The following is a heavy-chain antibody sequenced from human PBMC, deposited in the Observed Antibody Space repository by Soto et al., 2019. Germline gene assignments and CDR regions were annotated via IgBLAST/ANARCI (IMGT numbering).Heavy chain of an antibody. V-gene: IGHV3-66*01. CDR2: IYNSGTS. D-gene: IGHD3-10*01. J-gene: IGHJ3*02. CDR3: ARGTWMVRGLIPDAFDI. Sequence: EVQLVESGGGLVQPGGSLRLSCAASGFTVSSHYINWVRQAPGKGLEWVSVIYNSGTSFYADSVKGRFTVSRDTAKNSVLLQMCSLRAEDTAVYFCARGTWMVRGLIPDAFDIWGQGTMVTVSS. CDR1: GFTVSSHY.